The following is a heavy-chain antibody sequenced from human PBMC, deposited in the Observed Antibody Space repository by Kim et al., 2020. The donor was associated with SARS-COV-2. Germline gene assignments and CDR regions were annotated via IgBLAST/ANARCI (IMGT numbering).Heavy chain of an antibody. CDR3: AYLIGTASPVDY. J-gene: IGHJ4*02. D-gene: IGHD1-20*01. CDR1: GSTFSSYA. V-gene: IGHV1-69*06. CDR2: IIPIFGTV. Sequence: SVKVSCKASGSTFSSYAISWVRQAPGQGLQWMGRIIPIFGTVDHAQNFLGRVSIIADKSTITAYLELSSLRSEDTAMYYCAYLIGTASPVDYWGPGTLVTVSS.